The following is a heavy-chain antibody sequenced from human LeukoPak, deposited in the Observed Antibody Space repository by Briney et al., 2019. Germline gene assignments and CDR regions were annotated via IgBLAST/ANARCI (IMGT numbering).Heavy chain of an antibody. CDR3: ARDRGAASDAFDI. Sequence: PSETLSLTCTVSGGSVSSGSYYWSWIRPPPGKGLEWIGYIYYSGITNYNPSLKSRVTISVDTSKNQFSLKLSSVTAADTAVYYCARDRGAASDAFDIWGQGTMVTVSS. V-gene: IGHV4-61*01. D-gene: IGHD1-26*01. CDR1: GGSVSSGSYY. CDR2: IYYSGIT. J-gene: IGHJ3*02.